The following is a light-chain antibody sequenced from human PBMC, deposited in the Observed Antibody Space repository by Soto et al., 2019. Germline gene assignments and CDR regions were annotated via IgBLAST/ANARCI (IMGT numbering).Light chain of an antibody. V-gene: IGKV4-1*01. Sequence: IVMTRSPESLAVSLSERATMSXXSRXSVLYSSNNKNYLTWYQQKPGQPPKXXIYGASIRESGVPDRFSGSGAGTDFTLTISSVQAEDVAVYYCQQHYDCTSTFGQGTRLDIK. CDR1: XSVLYSSNNKNY. CDR3: QQHYDCTST. CDR2: GAS. J-gene: IGKJ5*01.